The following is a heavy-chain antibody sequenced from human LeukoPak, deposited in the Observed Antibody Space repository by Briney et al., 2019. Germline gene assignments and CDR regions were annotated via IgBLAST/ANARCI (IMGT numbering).Heavy chain of an antibody. V-gene: IGHV3-53*01. CDR3: AKETMVRGVGYYYGMDV. J-gene: IGHJ6*02. Sequence: GGSLRLSCAASGLTVSSNYMSWVRQAPGKGLGWVSVIYSGGSTYYADSVKGRFTISRDNSKNTLYLQMNSLRAEDTAVYYRAKETMVRGVGYYYGMDVWGQGTTVTVSS. D-gene: IGHD3-10*01. CDR2: IYSGGST. CDR1: GLTVSSNY.